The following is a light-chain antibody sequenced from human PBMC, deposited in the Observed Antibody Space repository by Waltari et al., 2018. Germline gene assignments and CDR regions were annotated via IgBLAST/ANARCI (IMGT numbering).Light chain of an antibody. CDR3: QHYNNYPWT. CDR1: QSISSW. Sequence: DIQMTQSPSTLSASVGDRVTIPCRASQSISSWLAWYQQKPGKAPKLLIYDASSLESGVPSRFSGSGSGTEFTLTISSLQPDDFATYYCQHYNNYPWTFGQGTKVEIK. V-gene: IGKV1-5*01. J-gene: IGKJ1*01. CDR2: DAS.